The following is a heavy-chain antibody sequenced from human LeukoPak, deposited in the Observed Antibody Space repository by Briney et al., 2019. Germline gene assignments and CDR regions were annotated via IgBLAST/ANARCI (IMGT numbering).Heavy chain of an antibody. Sequence: ASVKVSCKVSGHTLTGLSMHWVRQAPGKGLEWMGGFDPEEGETTHAQKFQGRVTMTADTSTDTAYMDLSSLRSEDTAVYYCTTDLAIAAAGTYTSIDYWGQGTQVTVSS. J-gene: IGHJ4*02. D-gene: IGHD6-13*01. V-gene: IGHV1-24*01. CDR3: TTDLAIAAAGTYTSIDY. CDR1: GHTLTGLS. CDR2: FDPEEGET.